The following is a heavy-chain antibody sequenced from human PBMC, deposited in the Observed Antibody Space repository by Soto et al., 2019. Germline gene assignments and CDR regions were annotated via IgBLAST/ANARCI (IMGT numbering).Heavy chain of an antibody. CDR1: GFTFSSYS. CDR2: ISSSSSYI. CDR3: ARDDYYDSSGYLAPLDY. Sequence: PGGSLRISCAAPGFTFSSYSMNWVRQAPGKGLEWVSSISSSSSYIYYADSVKGRFTISRDNAKNSLYLQMNSLRAEDTAVYYCARDDYYDSSGYLAPLDYWGQGTLVTVSS. D-gene: IGHD3-22*01. J-gene: IGHJ4*02. V-gene: IGHV3-21*01.